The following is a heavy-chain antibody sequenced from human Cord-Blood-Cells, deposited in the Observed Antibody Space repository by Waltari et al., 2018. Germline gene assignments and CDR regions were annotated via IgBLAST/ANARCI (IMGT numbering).Heavy chain of an antibody. V-gene: IGHV4-34*01. CDR3: ARGARNWDAFDI. CDR2: INHSGST. D-gene: IGHD7-27*01. CDR1: GGSFSGYY. J-gene: IGHJ3*02. Sequence: QVQLQQWGAGLLKPSETLSLTCAVYGGSFSGYYWSWIRQPPGKGLEWIGEINHSGSTNYNPSLKSRVTISVDTSKNQFSLNLSSVTAADTAVYYCARGARNWDAFDIWGQGTMVTVSS.